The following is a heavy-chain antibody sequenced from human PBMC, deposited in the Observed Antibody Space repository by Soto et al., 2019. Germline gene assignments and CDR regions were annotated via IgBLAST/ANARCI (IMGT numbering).Heavy chain of an antibody. CDR2: IYWDDDK. V-gene: IGHV2-5*02. J-gene: IGHJ4*02. Sequence: QITLKESGPTVVKPTQTLTLTCTFSGFSLSTSGVSVGWIRQPPGKALEWLALIYWDDDKRYNPTLKSSLIITKDTSKNQVVLTMTNMDPVDTATYYCAHRPSSTWHFDYWGQGALVTVSS. D-gene: IGHD6-13*01. CDR3: AHRPSSTWHFDY. CDR1: GFSLSTSGVS.